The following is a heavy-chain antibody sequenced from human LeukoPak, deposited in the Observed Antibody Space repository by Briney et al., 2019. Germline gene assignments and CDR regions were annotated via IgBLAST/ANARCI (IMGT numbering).Heavy chain of an antibody. CDR2: INHSGST. Sequence: PTETLSLTCAVYGGSFSGYYWSWIRQPPGKGLEWIGEINHSGSTNYNPSLKSRVAISVDTSKNRFSLKLSSVTAADTAVYYCARGTTTLVIAVAGMVPQGFDYWGQGTLVTASS. CDR3: ARGTTTLVIAVAGMVPQGFDY. J-gene: IGHJ4*02. CDR1: GGSFSGYY. V-gene: IGHV4-34*01. D-gene: IGHD6-19*01.